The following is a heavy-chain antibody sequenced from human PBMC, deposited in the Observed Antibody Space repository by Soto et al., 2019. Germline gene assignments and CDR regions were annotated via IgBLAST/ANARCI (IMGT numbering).Heavy chain of an antibody. CDR1: GFNFKTYD. J-gene: IGHJ4*02. Sequence: QVQLVESGGGVVQPGRSLSLSCAGTGFNFKTYDIHWVRQAPGKGLEWVALIRYDGSNKDYGDSVKGRFTVSRDNSQKTVTLQVNSLRVEDTALYYCARARGFGETADSWGQGPPVTVSS. V-gene: IGHV3-33*01. D-gene: IGHD3-10*01. CDR2: IRYDGSNK. CDR3: ARARGFGETADS.